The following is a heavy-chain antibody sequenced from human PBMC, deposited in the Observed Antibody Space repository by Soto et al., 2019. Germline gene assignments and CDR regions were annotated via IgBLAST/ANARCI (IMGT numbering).Heavy chain of an antibody. J-gene: IGHJ4*02. D-gene: IGHD3-10*01. Sequence: QITLKESGPTLVKPTQTLTLTCTFSGFSLSTSGVGVGWIRQPPGKALEWLALIYWNDDKRYSPSLKSRLTITKDTSKNQVVLTMTNMDPVDTATYYCAHRRLGVLLWFGGVRGFDYWGQVTLVTVSS. CDR1: GFSLSTSGVG. V-gene: IGHV2-5*01. CDR2: IYWNDDK. CDR3: AHRRLGVLLWFGGVRGFDY.